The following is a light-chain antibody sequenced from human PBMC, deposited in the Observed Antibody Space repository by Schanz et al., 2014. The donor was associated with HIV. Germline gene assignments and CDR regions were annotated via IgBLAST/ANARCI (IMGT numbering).Light chain of an antibody. CDR2: GVD. J-gene: IGLJ3*02. CDR1: SSDVGSYNL. V-gene: IGLV2-14*02. CDR3: SSCTTSNTLV. Sequence: QSALTQPASVSGSPGQSITISCTGTSSDVGSYNLVSWYQQRPGKAPKLVISGVDYRPSGVSSRFSGSKSGSAASLTISGLQAEDEADYYCSSCTTSNTLVFGGGTKLTVL.